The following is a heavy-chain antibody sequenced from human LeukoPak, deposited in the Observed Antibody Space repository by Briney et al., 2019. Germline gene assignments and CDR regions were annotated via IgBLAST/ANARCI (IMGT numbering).Heavy chain of an antibody. Sequence: GGSLRLSCAASGFTFSSYAMSWVRQAPGKGLEWVSAISGSGGTTYYADSVKGRFTISRDNSKNTVHLQMNSLRVEDTAAYYCAKDRTGNWAYYFDYWGQGSLVIVSS. CDR2: ISGSGGTT. D-gene: IGHD3/OR15-3a*01. CDR3: AKDRTGNWAYYFDY. CDR1: GFTFSSYA. V-gene: IGHV3-23*01. J-gene: IGHJ4*02.